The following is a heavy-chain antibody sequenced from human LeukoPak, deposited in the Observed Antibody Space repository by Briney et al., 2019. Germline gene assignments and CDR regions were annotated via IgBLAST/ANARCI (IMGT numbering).Heavy chain of an antibody. D-gene: IGHD3-16*01. J-gene: IGHJ4*02. CDR3: AREFMTTIHLDY. CDR2: INPNSGDT. CDR1: GYTFTGYY. V-gene: IGHV1-2*02. Sequence: ASVKVSCKASGYTFTGYYMHWVRQAPGQGLEWMGWINPNSGDTKYAQNFQGRVTMTRDRSISTVYMELSSLRSDDTAVYYCAREFMTTIHLDYWGQGTLATVSS.